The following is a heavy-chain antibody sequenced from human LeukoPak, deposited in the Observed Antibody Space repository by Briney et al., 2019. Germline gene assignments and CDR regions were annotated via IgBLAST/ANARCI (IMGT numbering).Heavy chain of an antibody. J-gene: IGHJ6*03. D-gene: IGHD1-26*01. CDR1: GYTFTSYS. CDR3: ARLARYSWSPISPLYYYYYMDV. V-gene: IGHV1-46*01. CDR2: INPSDPST. Sequence: AASVKVSCKASGYTFTSYSMNWVRQAPGQGPEWMGIINPSDPSTTYAQKFQGRVTMTRDMSTSTVYMELSSLRSEDTAVYYCARLARYSWSPISPLYYYYYMDVWGKGTTVTVSS.